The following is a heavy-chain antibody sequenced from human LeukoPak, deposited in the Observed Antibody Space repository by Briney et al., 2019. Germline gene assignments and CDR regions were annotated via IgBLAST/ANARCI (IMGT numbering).Heavy chain of an antibody. CDR2: IYYSGST. D-gene: IGHD6-13*01. CDR1: GGSISSSSYY. V-gene: IGHV4-39*01. Sequence: SETLSLTCTVSGGSISSSSYYWGWIRQPPGKGLEWIGSIYYSGSTHYNPSLKSRVTISVDTSKNQFSLKLSSVTAADTAVYYCARPNVRTLTAGVDYWGQGTLVTVSS. CDR3: ARPNVRTLTAGVDY. J-gene: IGHJ4*02.